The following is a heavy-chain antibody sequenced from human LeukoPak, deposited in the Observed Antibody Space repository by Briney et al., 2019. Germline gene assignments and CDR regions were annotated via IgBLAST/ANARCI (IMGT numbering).Heavy chain of an antibody. CDR1: GFTFSRHS. V-gene: IGHV3-21*01. Sequence: PGGSLRLSCAASGFTFSRHSMNWVRQAPGKGLEWVSSSSTSSSYIYYADSVRGRFTISRDNAKNSLYLQMNSLRAEDTAVYYCARDVDYYGSGSEFDYWGQGTLVTVSS. J-gene: IGHJ4*02. CDR3: ARDVDYYGSGSEFDY. CDR2: SSTSSSYI. D-gene: IGHD3-10*01.